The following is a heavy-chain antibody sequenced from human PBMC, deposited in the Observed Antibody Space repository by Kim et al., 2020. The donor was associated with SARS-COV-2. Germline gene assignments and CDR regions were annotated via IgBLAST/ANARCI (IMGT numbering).Heavy chain of an antibody. J-gene: IGHJ3*02. D-gene: IGHD3-22*01. CDR3: ARDLRSSGSSDAFDI. V-gene: IGHV1-2*02. Sequence: QKFQGRVTMTRDTSISTAYMELNRLRSDDTALYYCARDLRSSGSSDAFDIWGQGTMVTVSS.